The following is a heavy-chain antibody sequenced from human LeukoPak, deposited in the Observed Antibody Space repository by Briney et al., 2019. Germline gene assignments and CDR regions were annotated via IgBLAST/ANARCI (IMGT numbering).Heavy chain of an antibody. CDR1: GFTFGDYA. J-gene: IGHJ4*02. CDR2: IRGKAYGGTT. V-gene: IGHV3-49*04. D-gene: IGHD3-3*01. CDR3: TRDSMRFLESLSTPDYFDY. Sequence: PGRSLSLSCTASGFTFGDYAMSWVRQAAGKGLEWVGFIRGKAYGGTTEYAASVKGRFTISRDDSKSIAYLQMNSLKTEDTAVYYCTRDSMRFLESLSTPDYFDYWGQGTLVTVSS.